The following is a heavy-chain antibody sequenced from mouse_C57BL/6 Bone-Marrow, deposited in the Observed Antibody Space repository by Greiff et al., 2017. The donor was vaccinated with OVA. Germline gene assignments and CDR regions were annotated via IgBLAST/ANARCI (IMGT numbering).Heavy chain of an antibody. Sequence: EVKLLESGPVLVKPGASVKMSCKASGYTFTDYYMNWVKQSHGKSLEWIGVINPYNGGTSYNQKFKGKATLTVDKSSSTAYMELNSLTSEDSAVYYCARPNWDVDAMDYWGQGTSVTVSS. V-gene: IGHV1-19*01. CDR3: ARPNWDVDAMDY. CDR1: GYTFTDYY. CDR2: INPYNGGT. J-gene: IGHJ4*01. D-gene: IGHD4-1*02.